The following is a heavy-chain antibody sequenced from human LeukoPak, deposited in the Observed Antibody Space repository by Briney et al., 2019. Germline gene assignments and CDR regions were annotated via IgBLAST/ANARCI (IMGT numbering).Heavy chain of an antibody. Sequence: AETLSLTCTVSGCSISSYYWSWIRQPPGKGLEWIGDISCTGRTNYNPSLKSRVTISVDTSNSPFSLKMSSVTAADTAVYYCARWYSGKGFDNWGQGTMVTVSS. V-gene: IGHV4-59*12. D-gene: IGHD3-10*01. CDR3: ARWYSGKGFDN. CDR1: GCSISSYY. J-gene: IGHJ4*02. CDR2: ISCTGRT.